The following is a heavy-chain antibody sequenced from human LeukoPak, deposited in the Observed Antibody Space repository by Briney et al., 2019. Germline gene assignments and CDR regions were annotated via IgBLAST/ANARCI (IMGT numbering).Heavy chain of an antibody. D-gene: IGHD1-26*01. CDR1: GGSVNSGSYY. V-gene: IGHV4-61*01. CDR2: IYYSGST. J-gene: IGHJ4*02. CDR3: ARAAYSGSYHSDY. Sequence: PSETLSLTCTVSGGSVNSGSYYWNWIRQPPGKGLEWIGYIYYSGSTNYNPSLKSRVAISVDTSKNQFSLKLSSVTAADTAVYYCARAAYSGSYHSDYWGQGTLVTVSS.